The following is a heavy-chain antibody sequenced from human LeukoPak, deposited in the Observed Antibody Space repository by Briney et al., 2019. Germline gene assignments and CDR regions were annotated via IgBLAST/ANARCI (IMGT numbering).Heavy chain of an antibody. CDR3: ARGIYGSGSYRLDY. J-gene: IGHJ4*02. CDR1: GYSISSGYY. D-gene: IGHD3-10*01. CDR2: IYTSGST. V-gene: IGHV4-38-2*02. Sequence: SETLSLTRTVSGYSISSGYYWGWIRQPPGKGLEWIGRIYTSGSTNCNPSLKSRVTMSVDTSKNQFSLKLSSVTAADTAVYYCARGIYGSGSYRLDYWGRGTLVTVSS.